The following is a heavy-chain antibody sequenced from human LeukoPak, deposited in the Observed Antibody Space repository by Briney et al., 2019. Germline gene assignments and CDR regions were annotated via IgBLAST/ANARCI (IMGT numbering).Heavy chain of an antibody. CDR3: ARRRAFFGTYYYMDV. Sequence: GGSLRLSCAASGFPFSQFGMHWVRQAPGKGLEWVAVISYDGSNKYYGGSVKGRFTISRDNSKNTLYLQMNSLRAEDTAVYYCARRRAFFGTYYYMDVWGKGTTVTVSS. J-gene: IGHJ6*03. V-gene: IGHV3-30*03. CDR1: GFPFSQFG. CDR2: ISYDGSNK. D-gene: IGHD3-10*01.